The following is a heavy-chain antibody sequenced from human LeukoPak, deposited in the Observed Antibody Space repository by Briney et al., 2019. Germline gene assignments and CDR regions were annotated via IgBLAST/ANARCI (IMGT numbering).Heavy chain of an antibody. CDR3: AKDYEDTAGAGLDS. V-gene: IGHV3-30*18. J-gene: IGHJ4*02. D-gene: IGHD5-18*01. CDR1: GFTFSYYG. Sequence: GRSLRLSCAASGFTFSYYGMHWVRQAPGKGLEWVAAISYDGNDKYFADSVKGRFTMSRDNSKNTAYLEMNSLGAEDTAIYYCAKDYEDTAGAGLDSWGQGTLGTVSS. CDR2: ISYDGNDK.